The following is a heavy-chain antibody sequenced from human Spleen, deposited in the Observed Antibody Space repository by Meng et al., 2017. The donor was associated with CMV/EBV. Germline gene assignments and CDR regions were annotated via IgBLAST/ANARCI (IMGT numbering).Heavy chain of an antibody. J-gene: IGHJ4*02. D-gene: IGHD4-23*01. Sequence: GYTFTAYYIPWVQQAPGQGLEWMGWINPKNDATYYAQKFQGSINMTRDTSITTAYVDLSSLRFNDTAIYYCARDRGGTSSNGYFFDYWGQGTLVTVSS. CDR2: INPKNDAT. CDR3: ARDRGGTSSNGYFFDY. CDR1: GYTFTAYY. V-gene: IGHV1-2*02.